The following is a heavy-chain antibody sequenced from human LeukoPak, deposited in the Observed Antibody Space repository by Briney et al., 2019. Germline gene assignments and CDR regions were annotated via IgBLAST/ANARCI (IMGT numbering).Heavy chain of an antibody. D-gene: IGHD6-13*01. CDR1: GGSISSYY. J-gene: IGHJ6*03. Sequence: SETLSLTCTVSGGSISSYYWSWIRQPPGKGLEWIGYIYYSGSTKYNPSLKSRVTISLDTSKNHFSLRLSSVTAADTAVYYWARGGSIAAAGITPYDYYMDVWGKGTTVTVSS. V-gene: IGHV4-59*01. CDR3: ARGGSIAAAGITPYDYYMDV. CDR2: IYYSGST.